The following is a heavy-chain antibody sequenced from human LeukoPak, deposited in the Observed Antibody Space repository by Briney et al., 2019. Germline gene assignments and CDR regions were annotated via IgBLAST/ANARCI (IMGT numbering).Heavy chain of an antibody. V-gene: IGHV1-69*05. CDR3: ARADYYDSSGYLLEVYYFDY. CDR2: IIPIFGTA. J-gene: IGHJ4*02. D-gene: IGHD3-22*01. CDR1: GGTFSSYA. Sequence: SVKVSCKPSGGTFSSYAISWVRQAPGQGLEWMGGIIPIFGTANYAQKFQGRVTITTDESTSTAYMELSSLRSEDTAVYYCARADYYDSSGYLLEVYYFDYWGQGTLVTVSS.